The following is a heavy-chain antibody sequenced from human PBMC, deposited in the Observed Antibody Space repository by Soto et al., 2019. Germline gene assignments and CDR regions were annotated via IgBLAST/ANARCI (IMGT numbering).Heavy chain of an antibody. CDR2: INHSGST. D-gene: IGHD6-13*01. Sequence: SETLSLTCAVYGGSFSGYYWSWIRQPPGEGLEWIGEINHSGSTNYNPSLKSRVTISVDTSKNQFSLKLSSVTAADTAVYYCARDSPYSSSWYDLNWFDPWGQGTLVTVSS. V-gene: IGHV4-34*01. CDR1: GGSFSGYY. J-gene: IGHJ5*02. CDR3: ARDSPYSSSWYDLNWFDP.